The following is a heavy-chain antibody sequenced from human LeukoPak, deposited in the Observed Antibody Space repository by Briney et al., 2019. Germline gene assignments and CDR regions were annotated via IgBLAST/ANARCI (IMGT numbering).Heavy chain of an antibody. Sequence: SETLSLTCTVSGGSVSSGSYYWSWIRQPPGKGLEWIGYIYYSGSTNYNPSLKSRITISVDTSKNQFSLKLSSVTAADTAVYYCARDTGPYGSGWYGEWYFDLWGRGTRVTVSS. D-gene: IGHD6-19*01. J-gene: IGHJ2*01. CDR3: ARDTGPYGSGWYGEWYFDL. CDR2: IYYSGST. CDR1: GGSVSSGSYY. V-gene: IGHV4-61*01.